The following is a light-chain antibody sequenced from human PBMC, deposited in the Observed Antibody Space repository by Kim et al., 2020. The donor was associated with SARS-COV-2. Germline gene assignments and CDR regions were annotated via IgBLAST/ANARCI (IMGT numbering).Light chain of an antibody. CDR3: ATWDDSLNAL. Sequence: PRQRVTISCSGSSSNIGTHTVNWYQHLPGTAPKLLIYGTNLRPSGVPDRFSGSKSGTSASLAISRLQSEDEADYYCATWDDSLNALFGGGTQLTVL. CDR1: SSNIGTHT. J-gene: IGLJ2*01. CDR2: GTN. V-gene: IGLV1-44*01.